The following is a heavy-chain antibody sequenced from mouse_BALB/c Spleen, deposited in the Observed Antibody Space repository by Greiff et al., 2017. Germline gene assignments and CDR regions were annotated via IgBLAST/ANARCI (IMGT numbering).Heavy chain of an antibody. CDR2: IWAGGST. J-gene: IGHJ4*01. Sequence: QVQLQQSGPGLVAPSQSLSITCTVSGFSLTSYGVHWVRQPPGKGLEWLGVIWAGGSTNYNSALMSRLSISKDNSKSQVFLKMNSLQTDDTAMYYCARPSYLGDYAMDYWGQGTSVTVSS. V-gene: IGHV2-9*02. CDR3: ARPSYLGDYAMDY. CDR1: GFSLTSYG. D-gene: IGHD4-1*01.